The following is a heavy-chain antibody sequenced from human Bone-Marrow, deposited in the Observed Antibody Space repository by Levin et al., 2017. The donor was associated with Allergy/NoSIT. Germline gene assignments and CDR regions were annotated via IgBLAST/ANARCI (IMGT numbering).Heavy chain of an antibody. Sequence: QPGGSLRLSCEVSGFNFDDYAMHWVRLVPGRGLEWVSAISYNSDHVGYADSVKGRFTISRDSAKNSLYLQMTNLRPEDTALYYCAKAAPGEAMGSFGSWGQGTLVTVSS. D-gene: IGHD5-18*01. J-gene: IGHJ4*02. CDR3: AKAAPGEAMGSFGS. CDR1: GFNFDDYA. V-gene: IGHV3-9*01. CDR2: ISYNSDHV.